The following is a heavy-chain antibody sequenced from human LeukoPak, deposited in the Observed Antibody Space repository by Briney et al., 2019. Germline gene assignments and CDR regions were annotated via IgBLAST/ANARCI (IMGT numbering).Heavy chain of an antibody. CDR1: GGTFSSYA. V-gene: IGHV1-69*13. Sequence: EASVNVSCKASGGTFSSYAISWVRQAPGQGLEWMGGIIPIFGTANYAQKFQGRVTITADESTSTAYMELSSLRSEDTAVYYCARDGVRYDYVWGSYRNDAFDIWGQGTMVTVSS. D-gene: IGHD3-16*02. J-gene: IGHJ3*02. CDR2: IIPIFGTA. CDR3: ARDGVRYDYVWGSYRNDAFDI.